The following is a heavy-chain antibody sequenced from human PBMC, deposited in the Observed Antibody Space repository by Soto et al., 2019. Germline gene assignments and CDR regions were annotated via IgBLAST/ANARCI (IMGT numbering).Heavy chain of an antibody. CDR1: GFTFSSYG. J-gene: IGHJ4*02. Sequence: PGGSLRLSCAASGFTFSSYGMHWVRQAPGKGLEWVAVIWYDGSNKYYADSVKGRFTISRDNSKNTLYLQMNSLRAEDTAVYYCARGGPSGSYLDMPDNYFDYWGQGTLVTVSS. CDR2: IWYDGSNK. V-gene: IGHV3-33*01. CDR3: ARGGPSGSYLDMPDNYFDY. D-gene: IGHD1-26*01.